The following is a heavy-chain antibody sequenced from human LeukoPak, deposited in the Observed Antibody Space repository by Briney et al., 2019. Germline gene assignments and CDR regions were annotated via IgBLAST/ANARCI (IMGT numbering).Heavy chain of an antibody. CDR2: ISAYNGNT. V-gene: IGHV1-18*01. CDR1: GYTFTSYG. D-gene: IGHD2-2*02. J-gene: IGHJ5*02. CDR3: ARDSDPYCSSTSCYTFDP. Sequence: GASVKVSCKASGYTFTSYGISWVRQAPGQGLEWMGWISAYNGNTNYAQKLQGRVTMTTDTSTSTAYMELRSLRSDDTAVYYCARDSDPYCSSTSCYTFDPWGQGTLVTVSS.